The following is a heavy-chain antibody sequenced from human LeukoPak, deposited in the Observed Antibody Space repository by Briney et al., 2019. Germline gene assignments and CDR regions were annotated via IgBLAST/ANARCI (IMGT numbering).Heavy chain of an antibody. CDR2: IYTSGST. D-gene: IGHD6-13*01. V-gene: IGHV4-4*07. Sequence: SETLSLTCTVSGGSISSYYWSWIRQPAGKGLEWIGRIYTSGSTNYNPSLKSRVTISVDKSKNQFSLKLSSETAADTAVYYCAKGIAAAGLDYWGQGTLVTVSS. J-gene: IGHJ4*02. CDR1: GGSISSYY. CDR3: AKGIAAAGLDY.